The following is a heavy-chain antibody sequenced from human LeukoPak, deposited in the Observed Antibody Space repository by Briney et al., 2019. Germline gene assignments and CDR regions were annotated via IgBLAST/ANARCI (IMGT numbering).Heavy chain of an antibody. D-gene: IGHD3-10*01. V-gene: IGHV1-46*01. Sequence: ASVKVSCKTSGYSFTSYNLHWVRQAPGQRLEWMGIIKPSGGNTNYAQKLQGRVTMTTDTSTSTAYMELRSLRSDDTAVYYCARGAVLLWFGDSYYFDYWGQGTLVTVSS. CDR2: IKPSGGNT. J-gene: IGHJ4*02. CDR3: ARGAVLLWFGDSYYFDY. CDR1: GYSFTSYN.